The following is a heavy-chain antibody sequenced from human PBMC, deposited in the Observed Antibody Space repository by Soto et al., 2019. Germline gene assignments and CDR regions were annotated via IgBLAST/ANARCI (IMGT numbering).Heavy chain of an antibody. Sequence: GESLKISCQGSGYNFATHWIGWVRHKAGKGLEWMGIIFPGDGETRYSPSFQGHITISADKSISIAYLRWSSLKASDTGMYYCATPGVFCMDVWDQGTTVTVSS. CDR3: ATPGVFCMDV. D-gene: IGHD2-8*01. V-gene: IGHV5-51*01. J-gene: IGHJ6*02. CDR1: GYNFATHW. CDR2: IFPGDGET.